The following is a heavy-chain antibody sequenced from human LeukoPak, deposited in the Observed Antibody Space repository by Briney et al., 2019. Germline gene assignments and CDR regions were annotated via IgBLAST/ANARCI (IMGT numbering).Heavy chain of an antibody. CDR2: ISSRNTTI. Sequence: PGGSLRLSCAGSGFTFSGYGMNWVRQAPGKGLEWVSYISSRNTTIYYADSVKRRFTISRDNAKNSLYLQMNSLRDEDTAVYYCARGATTGWYFALWGRGTLVTVSS. V-gene: IGHV3-48*02. CDR3: ARGATTGWYFAL. J-gene: IGHJ2*01. D-gene: IGHD5-12*01. CDR1: GFTFSGYG.